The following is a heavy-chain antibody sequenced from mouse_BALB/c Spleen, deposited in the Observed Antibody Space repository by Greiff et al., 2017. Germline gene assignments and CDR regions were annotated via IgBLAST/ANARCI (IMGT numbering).Heavy chain of an antibody. CDR3: ARTDYYGSSYFDY. Sequence: VQLQQSGPELVKPGASVRISCKASGYTFTSYYIHWVKQRPEQGLEWIGWIDPENGNTIYDPKFQGKASITADTSSNTAYLQLSSLTSEDTAVYYCARTDYYGSSYFDYWGQGTTLTVSS. CDR1: GYTFTSYY. CDR2: IDPENGNT. J-gene: IGHJ2*01. V-gene: IGHV14-1*02. D-gene: IGHD1-1*01.